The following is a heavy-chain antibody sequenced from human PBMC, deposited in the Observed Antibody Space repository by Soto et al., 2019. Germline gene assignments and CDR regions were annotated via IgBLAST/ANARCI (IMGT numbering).Heavy chain of an antibody. J-gene: IGHJ4*02. CDR1: GYTFTSYG. CDR2: ISAYNGNT. CDR3: ARADRPHRNYGSLYYFDY. V-gene: IGHV1-18*01. Sequence: GASVKVSCKASGYTFTSYGISWVRQAPGQGLEWMGWISAYNGNTNYAQKLQGRVTMTTDTSTSTAYMELRSLRSDDTAVYYCARADRPHRNYGSLYYFDYWGQGTLVTVSS. D-gene: IGHD1-7*01.